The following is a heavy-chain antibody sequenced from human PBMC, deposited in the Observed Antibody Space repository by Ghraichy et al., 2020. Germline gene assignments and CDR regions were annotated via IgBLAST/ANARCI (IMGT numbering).Heavy chain of an antibody. CDR1: GGSISSGGYS. Sequence: SETLSLTCAVSGGSISSGGYSWSWIRQPPGKGLEWIGYIYHSGSTYYNPSLKSRVTISVDRSKNQFSLKLSSVTAADTAVYYCARGGTYCSSTSCPLGLYYYYGMDVWGQGTTVTVSS. CDR3: ARGGTYCSSTSCPLGLYYYYGMDV. CDR2: IYHSGST. J-gene: IGHJ6*02. D-gene: IGHD2-2*01. V-gene: IGHV4-30-2*01.